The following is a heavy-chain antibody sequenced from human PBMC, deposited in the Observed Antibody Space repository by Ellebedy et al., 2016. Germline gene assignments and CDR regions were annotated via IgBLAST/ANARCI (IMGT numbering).Heavy chain of an antibody. D-gene: IGHD4-11*01. J-gene: IGHJ4*02. V-gene: IGHV2-5*01. CDR3: AHRTTVTSVDY. CDR1: GFSLSTSGVV. Sequence: SGPTLVKPTQTLTLTCTVSGFSLSTSGVVVGWIRQPPGKALEWLAFIYWNDVKRYSPSLGIRITITKDTSKNQVVLTMANMDPVDTATYYCAHRTTVTSVDYWGRGTLVTVSS. CDR2: IYWNDVK.